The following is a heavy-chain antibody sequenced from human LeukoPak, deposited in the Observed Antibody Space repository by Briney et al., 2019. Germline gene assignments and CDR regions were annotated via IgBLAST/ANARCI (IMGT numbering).Heavy chain of an antibody. CDR3: ARGVVAALWAFDM. CDR2: INHSGST. J-gene: IGHJ3*02. V-gene: IGHV4-34*01. D-gene: IGHD6-13*01. CDR1: GGSFSGYY. Sequence: SETLSLTCAVYGGSFSGYYWSWIRQPPGKGLEWIGEINHSGSTNYNPSLKSRVTISVDTSKNQFSLKLSSVTAADTAVYYCARGVVAALWAFDMWGQGTMVTVSS.